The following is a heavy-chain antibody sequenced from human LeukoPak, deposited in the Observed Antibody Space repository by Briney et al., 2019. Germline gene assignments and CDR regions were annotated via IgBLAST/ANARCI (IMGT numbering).Heavy chain of an antibody. Sequence: ASVKVSCKASGYTFTSYDINWVRQATGQGLEWMGWMSPNSGNTGYAQKFQGRVTITRNTSISTAYMELSSLRSEDTAVYYCARGQGTDDFWSGYYTVGGDFDYWGQGTLVTVSS. J-gene: IGHJ4*02. CDR1: GYTFTSYD. CDR3: ARGQGTDDFWSGYYTVGGDFDY. CDR2: MSPNSGNT. V-gene: IGHV1-8*03. D-gene: IGHD3-3*01.